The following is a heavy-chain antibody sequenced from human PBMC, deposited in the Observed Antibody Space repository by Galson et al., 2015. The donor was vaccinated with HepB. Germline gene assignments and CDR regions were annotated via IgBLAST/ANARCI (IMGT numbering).Heavy chain of an antibody. Sequence: QSGAEVKKPGESLKISCETSGYSFSYYWIAWVRQVPGKGLEWMGIIYPHDSQTRYSPSFQGQVTISADKSITTAYLQWNSLKASATASYYCASETGGKYAKDVWGQGTPVTVSS. J-gene: IGHJ6*02. CDR1: GYSFSYYW. V-gene: IGHV5-51*01. CDR3: ASETGGKYAKDV. D-gene: IGHD7-27*01. CDR2: IYPHDSQT.